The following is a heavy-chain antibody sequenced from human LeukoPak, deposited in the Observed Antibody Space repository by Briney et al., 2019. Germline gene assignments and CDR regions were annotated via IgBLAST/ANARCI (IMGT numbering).Heavy chain of an antibody. V-gene: IGHV3-64*04. CDR1: GFTFSNYA. CDR3: AKFKFDY. Sequence: PGGSLRLSCAASGFTFSNYAMSWVRQAPGKGLEYVSTISYNGGSANYADSVKGRFTISRDNSKNTLYLQMNSLRAEDTAVYYCAKFKFDYWGQGTLVTVSS. J-gene: IGHJ4*02. CDR2: ISYNGGSA.